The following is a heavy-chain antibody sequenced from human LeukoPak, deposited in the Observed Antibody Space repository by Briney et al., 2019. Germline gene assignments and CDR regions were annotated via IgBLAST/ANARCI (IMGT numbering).Heavy chain of an antibody. V-gene: IGHV1-8*01. D-gene: IGHD2-8*01. CDR3: ERACTNGVCYIYDHYYYGMDV. CDR2: MNPNSCNT. CDR1: GYTFTSYD. Sequence: ASVKVSCKASGYTFTSYDIHWVRRATGQGLEWMGWMNPNSCNTGYAQKFQGRLNLTRNTSISTAYMELRSLRSEDTAVYYCERACTNGVCYIYDHYYYGMDVCGQATKVSDSS. J-gene: IGHJ6*01.